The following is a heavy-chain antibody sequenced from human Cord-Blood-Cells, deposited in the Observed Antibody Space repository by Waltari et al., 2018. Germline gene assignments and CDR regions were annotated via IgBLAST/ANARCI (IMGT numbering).Heavy chain of an antibody. V-gene: IGHV4-34*01. CDR3: ARGWWSQGFDP. Sequence: QVQLQQWVAGLLKPSETLSLTCAVYGGSFSGYYWSWIRQPPGKGLEWIGEINHSGSTNYNPSLKSRVTISVDTSKNQFSLKLSSVTAADTAVYYCARGWWSQGFDPWGQGTLVTVSS. D-gene: IGHD2-15*01. J-gene: IGHJ5*02. CDR1: GGSFSGYY. CDR2: INHSGST.